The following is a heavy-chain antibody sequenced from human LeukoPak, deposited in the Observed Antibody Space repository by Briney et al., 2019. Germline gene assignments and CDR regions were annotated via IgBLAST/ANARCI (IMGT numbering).Heavy chain of an antibody. CDR1: GFTFDDYG. D-gene: IGHD2-2*01. J-gene: IGHJ4*02. V-gene: IGHV3-20*04. CDR2: INWNGGST. Sequence: GGSLRLSCAASGFTFDDYGMSWVRQAPGKGPEWASGINWNGGSTGYADSVEGRFTISRDNAKTSLYLQMNSLRAEDTALYYCATYCSRTSCSIDHWGQGTLVTVSS. CDR3: ATYCSRTSCSIDH.